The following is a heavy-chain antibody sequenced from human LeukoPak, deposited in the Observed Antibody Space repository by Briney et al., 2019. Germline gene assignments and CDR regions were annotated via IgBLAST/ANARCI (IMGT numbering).Heavy chain of an antibody. CDR3: ARRGMVNFDY. D-gene: IGHD3-10*01. J-gene: IGHJ4*02. CDR2: IYPGDSDT. V-gene: IGHV5-51*01. CDR1: GYTFTNSW. Sequence: GESLKISCKGSGYTFTNSWIAWVRHMPGKGLEWMGIIYPGDSDTRYSPSFQGQVTISADKSISTAYLEWSTLKASDTAMYYCARRGMVNFDYWGQGTLVTVSS.